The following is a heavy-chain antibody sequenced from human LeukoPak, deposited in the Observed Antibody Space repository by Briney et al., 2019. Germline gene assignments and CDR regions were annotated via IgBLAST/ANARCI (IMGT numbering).Heavy chain of an antibody. Sequence: PGGSLRLSCAASGFTFSNYLMHWVRQAPGKGLVWVSRITSDGSSTHYADSVKGRFTISRDNAKNTLYLQMNSLTAENTAVYYCVSLGYCSTSRCQPWGQGTLVTVSS. CDR3: VSLGYCSTSRCQP. J-gene: IGHJ4*02. CDR2: ITSDGSST. CDR1: GFTFSNYL. V-gene: IGHV3-74*01. D-gene: IGHD2-2*01.